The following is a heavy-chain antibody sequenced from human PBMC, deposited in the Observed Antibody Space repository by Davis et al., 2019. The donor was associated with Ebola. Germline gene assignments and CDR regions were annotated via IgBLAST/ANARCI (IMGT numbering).Heavy chain of an antibody. CDR3: ARQKLGNDY. CDR2: INPGDSDT. Sequence: GESLKISCKASGYIFTTSWIVWVRQMPGKGLEWMGTINPGDSDTDYSSSFQGHVTISIDKSISTAYLQWSSLKASDTAMYYCARQKLGNDYWGQGTLVTVSS. CDR1: GYIFTTSW. V-gene: IGHV5-10-1*01. D-gene: IGHD3-16*01. J-gene: IGHJ4*02.